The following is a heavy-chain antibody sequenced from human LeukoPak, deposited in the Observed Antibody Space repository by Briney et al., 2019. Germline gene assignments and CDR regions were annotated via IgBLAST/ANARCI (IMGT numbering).Heavy chain of an antibody. CDR1: GDSVSSNSVN. J-gene: IGHJ5*02. Sequence: SQTLSLTCAISGDSVSSNSVNWNWIRQSPSRGLEWLGRTYYRSTWYNDYAVSMRGRITVNPDTSKNQFSLHLNSVTPEDTAVYYCARRLTQYDCFDPWGQGILVTVSS. CDR3: ARRLTQYDCFDP. CDR2: TYYRSTWYN. D-gene: IGHD2-2*01. V-gene: IGHV6-1*01.